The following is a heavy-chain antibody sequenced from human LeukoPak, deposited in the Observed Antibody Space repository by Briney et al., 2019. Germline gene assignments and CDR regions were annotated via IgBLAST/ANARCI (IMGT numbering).Heavy chain of an antibody. CDR2: INPSGGST. V-gene: IGHV1-46*01. D-gene: IGHD3-3*01. J-gene: IGHJ4*02. CDR1: GYTSTSYY. Sequence: ASVKVSCKASGYTSTSYYMHWVRQAPGQGLEWMGIINPSGGSTSYAQKFQGRVTMTRDTSTSTVYMELSSLRSEDTAVYYCAREVPYYDFWSGPHTGFDYWGQGTLVTVSS. CDR3: AREVPYYDFWSGPHTGFDY.